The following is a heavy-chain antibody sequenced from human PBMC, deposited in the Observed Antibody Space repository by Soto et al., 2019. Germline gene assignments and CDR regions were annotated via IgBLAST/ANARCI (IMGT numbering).Heavy chain of an antibody. CDR1: GFSFGGFG. V-gene: IGHV3-33*01. J-gene: IGHJ3*02. CDR3: GRALSGVNDACDM. CDR2: IWYDGSKK. Sequence: QVQLVESGGGVVQPGKSLRLSCSASGFSFGGFGMHWVRQAPGKGLEWVALIWYDGSKKYSADSVKGRFTISRDNSRKTVYLEMTSLRGEDTAVYYCGRALSGVNDACDMWGQGTNVTVSP.